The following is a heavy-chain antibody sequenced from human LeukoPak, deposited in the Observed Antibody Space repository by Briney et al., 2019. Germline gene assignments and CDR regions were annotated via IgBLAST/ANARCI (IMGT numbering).Heavy chain of an antibody. V-gene: IGHV3-30*04. Sequence: GGSLRLSCAASGFTFSSYAMHWVRQAPGKGLEWVAVISYDGSNKYYADSVKGRFTISRDNSKNTLYLQMNSLRAEDTAVYYCAKDYCSSTSCYLFDYWGQGTLVTVSS. CDR3: AKDYCSSTSCYLFDY. CDR1: GFTFSSYA. D-gene: IGHD2-2*01. CDR2: ISYDGSNK. J-gene: IGHJ4*02.